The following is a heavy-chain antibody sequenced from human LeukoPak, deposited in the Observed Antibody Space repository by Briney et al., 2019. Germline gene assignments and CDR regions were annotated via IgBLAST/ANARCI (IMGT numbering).Heavy chain of an antibody. V-gene: IGHV3-21*01. CDR2: ISSSSSYI. D-gene: IGHD3-22*01. CDR1: GFTFSTYG. Sequence: PGGSLRLSCAASGFTFSTYGMSWVRQAPGKGLEWVSSISSSSSYIYYADSVKGRFTISRDNAKNSLYLQMNSLRAEDTAVYYCARDNYYDSSGLGYWGQGTLVTVSS. CDR3: ARDNYYDSSGLGY. J-gene: IGHJ4*02.